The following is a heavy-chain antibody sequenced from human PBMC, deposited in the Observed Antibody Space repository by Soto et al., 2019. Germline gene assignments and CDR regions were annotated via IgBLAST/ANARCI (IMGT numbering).Heavy chain of an antibody. Sequence: EVQLLESGGGLVQPGGSLRLSCAASGFTFSSYAMSWVRQAPGKGLEWVSAISGSGGSTYYADSVKGRFTISRDNSKNTLYLQMNSLSAEDTAVYYCAKDGNVGIVVFTDAFDIWGQGTMLTVSS. D-gene: IGHD2-2*03. CDR2: ISGSGGST. CDR1: GFTFSSYA. CDR3: AKDGNVGIVVFTDAFDI. J-gene: IGHJ3*02. V-gene: IGHV3-23*01.